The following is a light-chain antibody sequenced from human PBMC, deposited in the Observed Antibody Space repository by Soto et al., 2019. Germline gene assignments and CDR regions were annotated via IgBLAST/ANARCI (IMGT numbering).Light chain of an antibody. CDR3: QQLNSFPIP. CDR2: GAS. CDR1: QGIANF. Sequence: IQLTQSPSSLSSSVGDRVTISCRASQGIANFLAWYQQKPGKAPNLLIYGASTLPSGVPSRFSGSGSGTDFTLTISSLQPEDFATYYCQQLNSFPIPFGPGTKVDIK. V-gene: IGKV1-9*01. J-gene: IGKJ3*01.